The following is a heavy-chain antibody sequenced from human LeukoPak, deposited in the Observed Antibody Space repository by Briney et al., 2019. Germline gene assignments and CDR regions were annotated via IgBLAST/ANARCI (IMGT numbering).Heavy chain of an antibody. CDR1: GYTFTGYY. Sequence: ASVKVSCKASGYTFTGYYMHWVRQAPGQGFEWMGWINPNTGDTNYAQKFQGRVTMTRDTTISAAFMELTRLTSDDTAVYYCASYPRYSSSTPFDYWGQGTLVTGSS. CDR2: INPNTGDT. D-gene: IGHD6-6*01. V-gene: IGHV1-2*02. J-gene: IGHJ4*02. CDR3: ASYPRYSSSTPFDY.